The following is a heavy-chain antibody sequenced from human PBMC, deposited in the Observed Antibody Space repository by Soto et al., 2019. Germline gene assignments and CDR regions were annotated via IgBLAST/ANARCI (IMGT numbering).Heavy chain of an antibody. V-gene: IGHV3-23*01. CDR3: AKDPNTDYVGAFEX. Sequence: RILSCAASGFTFTNYSMSCVRQAPGKGPEWVSGILGSGHTTFYADSVKGRFIVSRDKSKNTLSLQMNSLRAEKTAVYYCAKDPNTDYVGAFEXWGHGTLVTVSX. CDR1: GFTFTNYS. J-gene: IGHJ4*03. CDR2: ILGSGHTT. D-gene: IGHD3-10*02.